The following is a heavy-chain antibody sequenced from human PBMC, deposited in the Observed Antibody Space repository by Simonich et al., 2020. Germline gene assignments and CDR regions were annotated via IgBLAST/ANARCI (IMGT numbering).Heavy chain of an antibody. J-gene: IGHJ4*02. Sequence: QVQLQESCPGLVKPSETLSLTCTVSGGSISSYYWSWIRQPPGKGLEWIGYIYYSASTNYNPSLKSRVTISVDTSKNQFSLKLSSVTAADTAVYYCARLDRWLQFYFDYWGQGTLVTVSS. D-gene: IGHD5-12*01. V-gene: IGHV4-59*08. CDR3: ARLDRWLQFYFDY. CDR1: GGSISSYY. CDR2: IYYSAST.